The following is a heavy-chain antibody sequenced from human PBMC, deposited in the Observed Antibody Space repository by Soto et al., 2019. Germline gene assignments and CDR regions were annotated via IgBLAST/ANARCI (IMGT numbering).Heavy chain of an antibody. CDR3: TSGVDYGDDTDAFDI. Sequence: LRLSCAASGFTFSNAWMSWVRQAPGKGLEWVGRIKSKTDGGTTDYAAPVKGRFTISRDDSKNTLYLQMNSLKTEDTAVYDCTSGVDYGDDTDAFDIWGPGTMVNVS. CDR2: IKSKTDGGTT. J-gene: IGHJ3*02. V-gene: IGHV3-15*01. D-gene: IGHD4-17*01. CDR1: GFTFSNAW.